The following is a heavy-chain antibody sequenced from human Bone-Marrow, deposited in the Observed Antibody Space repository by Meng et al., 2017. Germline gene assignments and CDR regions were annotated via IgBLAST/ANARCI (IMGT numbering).Heavy chain of an antibody. CDR3: ARYSSSSLAFDF. CDR2: IYHSGST. Sequence: QLQLQESGSGPLKPSQTLYLTCAVPGDSISSGGYSWSWIRQPPGKGLEWIGYIYHSGSTYFNPSLKSRVTVSVDRSKNQFSLNLSSVTAADTAVYYCARYSSSSLAFDFWGQGTLVTVSS. CDR1: GDSISSGGYS. V-gene: IGHV4-30-2*01. D-gene: IGHD6-6*01. J-gene: IGHJ4*02.